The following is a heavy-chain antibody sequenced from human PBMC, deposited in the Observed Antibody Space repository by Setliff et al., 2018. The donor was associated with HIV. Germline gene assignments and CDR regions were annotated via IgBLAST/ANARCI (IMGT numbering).Heavy chain of an antibody. V-gene: IGHV1-18*01. CDR2: ISAHNGDA. D-gene: IGHD3-10*01. Sequence: GASVKVSCKASGYTFISHGTSWVRQAPGQGLEWMGWISAHNGDARYAHKLQDRLTMTVDTSTTTAYLALRSLRSDDTAVYYCGRTGVVGGGDVWGKGTTVTVSS. J-gene: IGHJ6*04. CDR3: GRTGVVGGGDV. CDR1: GYTFISHG.